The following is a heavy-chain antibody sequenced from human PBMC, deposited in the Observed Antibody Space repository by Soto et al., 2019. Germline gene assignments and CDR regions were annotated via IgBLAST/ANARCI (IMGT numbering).Heavy chain of an antibody. CDR2: ISGGGGTT. CDR1: GFTFSTYA. Sequence: EVELLESGGGLVQPGGSLRLSCAASGFTFSTYAMSWVRQAPGKGLEWVSGISGGGGTTHYAESVKGRFIISRDKSKSTVYLQMNSLRADDTAVYYCAKEGGSIGGWFGRKFDSWGQGTQVTVSS. J-gene: IGHJ4*02. CDR3: AKEGGSIGGWFGRKFDS. V-gene: IGHV3-23*01. D-gene: IGHD3-16*01.